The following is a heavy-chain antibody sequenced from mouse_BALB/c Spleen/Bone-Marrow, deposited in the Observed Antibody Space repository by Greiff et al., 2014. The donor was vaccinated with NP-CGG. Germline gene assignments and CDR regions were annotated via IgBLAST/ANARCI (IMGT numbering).Heavy chain of an antibody. J-gene: IGHJ2*01. Sequence: LEWIGYIDPFNGATSYNQKLKGKATLTVDKSSSTAYMHLSSLTSEDSAVYYCARNWDVDYWGQGTTLTVSS. D-gene: IGHD4-1*01. CDR3: ARNWDVDY. V-gene: IGHV1-28*01. CDR2: IDPFNGAT.